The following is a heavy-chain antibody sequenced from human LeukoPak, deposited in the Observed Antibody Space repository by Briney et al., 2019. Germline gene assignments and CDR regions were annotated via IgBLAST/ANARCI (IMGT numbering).Heavy chain of an antibody. CDR2: IWYDGSNK. CDR1: GFTFRSYG. V-gene: IGHV3-33*06. J-gene: IGHJ4*02. Sequence: GGSLRLSCAASGFTFRSYGMHWVRQAPGKGLEWVAVIWYDGSNKYYADSVKGRFTVSRDNAENTLYLQMNRLRAEDTAIYYCAKGGLSLFDYWGQGTLVTVSS. CDR3: AKGGLSLFDY.